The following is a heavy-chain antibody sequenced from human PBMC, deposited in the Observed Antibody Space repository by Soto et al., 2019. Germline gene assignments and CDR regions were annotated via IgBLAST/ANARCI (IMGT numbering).Heavy chain of an antibody. V-gene: IGHV3-30*18. CDR2: ISYDGSNE. D-gene: IGHD3-10*02. CDR1: GFTFSRYA. J-gene: IGHJ4*02. Sequence: QVQLLESGGGVVQPGRSLRLSCAASGFTFSRYAMHWVRQAPGKGLEWVAIISYDGSNEDYSQSVKGRFTISRDNSKNPLYLQMNSLRAEDTAHYYCAKVYVEIQLGSGMSLGSWGPGTLVTVSS. CDR3: AKVYVEIQLGSGMSLGS.